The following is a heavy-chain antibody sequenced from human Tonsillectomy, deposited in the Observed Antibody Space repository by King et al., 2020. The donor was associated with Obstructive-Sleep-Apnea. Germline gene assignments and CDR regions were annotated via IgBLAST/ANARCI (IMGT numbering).Heavy chain of an antibody. D-gene: IGHD4-17*01. CDR3: ARDFNGDYLWYFDY. J-gene: IGHJ4*02. Sequence: VQLQESGPGLVKPSETLSLTCTVSGYSISSGYYWGWIRQPPGKGLEWIGSIYHSGSTYYNPSLKSRFTISVDTSKNQFSLKLSSVTAADTAVYYCARDFNGDYLWYFDYWGQGTLVTVSS. CDR2: IYHSGST. CDR1: GYSISSGYY. V-gene: IGHV4-38-2*02.